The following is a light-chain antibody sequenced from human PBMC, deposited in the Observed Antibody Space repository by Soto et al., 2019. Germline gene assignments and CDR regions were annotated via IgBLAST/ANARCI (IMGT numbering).Light chain of an antibody. Sequence: IQMTRSPSTLSASVGDRVTITCRASQTISRSLAWYQQKPGKAPKLLIYDDSTLESGVPSRFGGSGSGTEFTLTISSLQTDDFATYYCQQCNSYPYTFGQGTRLGIK. CDR3: QQCNSYPYT. CDR2: DDS. V-gene: IGKV1-5*01. J-gene: IGKJ2*01. CDR1: QTISRS.